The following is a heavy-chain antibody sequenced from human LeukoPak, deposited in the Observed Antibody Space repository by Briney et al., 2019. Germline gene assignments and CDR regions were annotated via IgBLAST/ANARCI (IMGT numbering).Heavy chain of an antibody. J-gene: IGHJ4*02. V-gene: IGHV3-53*01. Sequence: GGSLRLSCAASGFTVSSNYMSWVRQAPGKGLEWVSFIYSGGGTYYADSVKGRFTISRDNSKNTLYLQMNSLRAEDTAVYYCATSVRRYYFDYWGQGTLVTVSS. CDR3: ATSVRRYYFDY. CDR1: GFTVSSNY. CDR2: IYSGGGT. D-gene: IGHD2-8*01.